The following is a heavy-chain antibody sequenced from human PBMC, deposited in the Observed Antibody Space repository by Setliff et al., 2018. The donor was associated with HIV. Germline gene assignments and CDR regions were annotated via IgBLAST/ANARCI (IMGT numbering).Heavy chain of an antibody. V-gene: IGHV4-31*03. D-gene: IGHD6-6*01. J-gene: IGHJ6*03. CDR3: ARGLRSSTYYYYYYMDV. CDR1: GGSISSGGYY. Sequence: PSETLSLTCTVSGGSISSGGYYWSWIRQHPGKGLEWIGYIYYSGGTYYNPSLKSRVTISVDTSKNQFSLKLSSVTAADTAVYYCARGLRSSTYYYYYYMDVWGLGTTVTVSS. CDR2: IYYSGGT.